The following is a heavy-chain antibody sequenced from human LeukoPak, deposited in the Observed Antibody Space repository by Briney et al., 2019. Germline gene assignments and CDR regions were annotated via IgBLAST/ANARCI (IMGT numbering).Heavy chain of an antibody. J-gene: IGHJ2*01. CDR2: ISSDGSTT. D-gene: IGHD3-22*01. Sequence: PGGSLRLSCAASGSTFNSSSIHWVRQAPGKGLVWVSRISSDGSTTSYADSVKGRFTISRENAKNSLYLQMNSLRAGDTAVYYCARVRRPAITMIVGGVWYFDLWGRGTLVTVSS. CDR1: GSTFNSSS. V-gene: IGHV3-74*01. CDR3: ARVRRPAITMIVGGVWYFDL.